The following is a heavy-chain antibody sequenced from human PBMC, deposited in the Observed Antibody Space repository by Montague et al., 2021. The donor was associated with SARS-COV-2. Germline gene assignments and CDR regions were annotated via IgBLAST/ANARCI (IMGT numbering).Heavy chain of an antibody. Sequence: SLRLSCGASGFTFSSYWMSWVRQAPGKGLEWVANIKQDGSEKYYVDPXKGRFTISRDNAKNSLYLQMNSLRAEDTAVYYCARVQRTTGTTRLGTYYYYYYGIDGWGQGTTVTVSS. V-gene: IGHV3-7*01. J-gene: IGHJ6*02. D-gene: IGHD1-1*01. CDR1: GFTFSSYW. CDR2: IKQDGSEK. CDR3: ARVQRTTGTTRLGTYYYYYYGIDG.